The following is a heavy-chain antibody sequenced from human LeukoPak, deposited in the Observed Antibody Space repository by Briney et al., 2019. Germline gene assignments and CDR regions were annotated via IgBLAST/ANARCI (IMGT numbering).Heavy chain of an antibody. J-gene: IGHJ4*02. CDR2: IYSGGGST. V-gene: IGHV3-53*01. CDR3: ARSESSARGSDY. Sequence: GGSLRLSCATSGFAVGSNYMSWVRQTPARGLEWVSVIYSGGGSTFYADSVKGRFTISTDNSKNTLYLQMNSLRAEDTAVYYCARSESSARGSDYWGQGTLVTVSS. CDR1: GFAVGSNY. D-gene: IGHD6-25*01.